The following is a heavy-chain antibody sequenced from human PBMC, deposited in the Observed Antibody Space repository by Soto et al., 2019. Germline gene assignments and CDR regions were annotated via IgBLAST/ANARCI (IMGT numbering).Heavy chain of an antibody. V-gene: IGHV4-61*01. D-gene: IGHD3-10*01. CDR3: ARVRGWFVSGSSSLIFDF. CDR2: IYYTGGT. CDR1: GGSVRSGSYY. J-gene: IGHJ4*02. Sequence: QVQLQESGPGLVRPSETLSLTCSVSGGSVRSGSYYWAWIRQPAGKALGWIGHIYYTGGTHYNPSLATRVTMSIDISIRQLSLRLKSATAADTAVYYCARVRGWFVSGSSSLIFDFWGQGVLVTVSS.